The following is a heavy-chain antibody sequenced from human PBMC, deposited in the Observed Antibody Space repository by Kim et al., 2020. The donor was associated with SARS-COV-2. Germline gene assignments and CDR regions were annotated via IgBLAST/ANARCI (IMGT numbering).Heavy chain of an antibody. CDR3: AKRKKGYSYVDY. V-gene: IGHV3-30*02. J-gene: IGHJ4*02. D-gene: IGHD5-18*01. Sequence: YYADSVKGRFTISRDNSKNTLYLQMNSLRAEDTAVYYCAKRKKGYSYVDYWGQGTLVTVSS.